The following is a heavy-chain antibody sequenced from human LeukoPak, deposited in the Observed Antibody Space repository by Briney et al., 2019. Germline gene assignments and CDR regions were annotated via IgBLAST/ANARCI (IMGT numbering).Heavy chain of an antibody. CDR3: ARGYYDILTGLDLDAFDI. CDR1: GFTFSSYA. V-gene: IGHV3-30*04. Sequence: PGRSLRLSCAASGFTFSSYAMHGVRQAPGKGLEWVAVISYEGSNKYYADSVKGRFTISRDNSKNTLYLQMNSLRAEDTAVYYCARGYYDILTGLDLDAFDIWGQGTMVTVSS. CDR2: ISYEGSNK. J-gene: IGHJ3*02. D-gene: IGHD3-9*01.